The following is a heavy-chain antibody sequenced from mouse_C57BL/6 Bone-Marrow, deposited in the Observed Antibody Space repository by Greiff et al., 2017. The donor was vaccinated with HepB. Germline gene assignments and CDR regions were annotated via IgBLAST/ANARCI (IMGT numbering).Heavy chain of an antibody. CDR1: GYTFTEYT. J-gene: IGHJ4*01. Sequence: QVQLKQSGAELVKPGASVKLSCKASGYTFTEYTIHWVKQRSGQGLEWIGWFYPGSGSIKYNEKFKDKATLTADKSSSTVYMELSRLTSEDSAVYFCARHEDSPSYYSNYEGAMDYWGQGTSVTVSS. CDR2: FYPGSGSI. CDR3: ARHEDSPSYYSNYEGAMDY. V-gene: IGHV1-62-2*01. D-gene: IGHD2-5*01.